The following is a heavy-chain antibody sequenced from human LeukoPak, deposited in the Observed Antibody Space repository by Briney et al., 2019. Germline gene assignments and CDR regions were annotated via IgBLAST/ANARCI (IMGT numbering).Heavy chain of an antibody. CDR1: GGSISSGSYY. CDR3: ARVRSPRLPFLSLDY. J-gene: IGHJ4*02. CDR2: IYTSGST. V-gene: IGHV4-61*02. Sequence: SQTLSLTCTVSGGSISSGSYYWSWIRQPAGKGLEWIGRIYTSGSTNYNPSLKSRVTISVDTSKNQFSLKLSSVTAADTAVYYWARVRSPRLPFLSLDYWGQGTLVTVSS. D-gene: IGHD2-15*01.